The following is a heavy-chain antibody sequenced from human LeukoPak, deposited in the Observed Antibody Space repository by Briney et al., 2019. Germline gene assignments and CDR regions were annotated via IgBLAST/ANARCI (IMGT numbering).Heavy chain of an antibody. D-gene: IGHD4-17*01. J-gene: IGHJ4*02. CDR1: GFTFSSYG. Sequence: GGSLRLSCAASGFTFSSYGMHWVRQAPGKGLEWVAFIRYDGSNKYYADSVKGRFTISRDNPKNTLYLQMNSLRAEDTAVYYCAKDRAIYGDPSPFDYWGQGTLVTVSS. CDR2: IRYDGSNK. V-gene: IGHV3-30*02. CDR3: AKDRAIYGDPSPFDY.